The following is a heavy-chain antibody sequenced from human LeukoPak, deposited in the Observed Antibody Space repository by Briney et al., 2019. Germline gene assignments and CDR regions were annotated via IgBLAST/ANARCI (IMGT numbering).Heavy chain of an antibody. Sequence: PGGSLRLSCAASGFTFSSYAMSWVRQAPGKGLEWVSAISGSGGSTYYADSVKGRFTISRDNSKNTLYLQMNSLRAEDTAVYYCAREVGDYYDSSGSFGYWGQGTLVTVSS. J-gene: IGHJ4*02. V-gene: IGHV3-23*01. D-gene: IGHD3-22*01. CDR2: ISGSGGST. CDR1: GFTFSSYA. CDR3: AREVGDYYDSSGSFGY.